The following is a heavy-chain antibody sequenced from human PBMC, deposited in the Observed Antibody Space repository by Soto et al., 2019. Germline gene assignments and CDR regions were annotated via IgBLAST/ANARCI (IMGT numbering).Heavy chain of an antibody. V-gene: IGHV1-18*01. J-gene: IGHJ6*03. D-gene: IGHD4-17*01. CDR2: ISAYNGNT. Sequence: QVQLVQSGAEVKKPGASVKVSCKASGYTFTSYGISWVRQAPGQGLEWMGWISAYNGNTNYAQKLQGRDTMTTDTSKSTAYMELRSLRSDDTAVYYCARDYLVGGDYGDYGGTYYYYMDVWGKGTTVTVSS. CDR3: ARDYLVGGDYGDYGGTYYYYMDV. CDR1: GYTFTSYG.